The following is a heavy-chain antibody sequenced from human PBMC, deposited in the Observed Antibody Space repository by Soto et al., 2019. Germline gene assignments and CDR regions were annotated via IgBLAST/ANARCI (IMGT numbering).Heavy chain of an antibody. J-gene: IGHJ4*02. V-gene: IGHV3-53*02. CDR1: GFTVSSNY. Sequence: EVQLVETGGGSIQPGGSLRLSCAASGFTVSSNYMSWVRQAPGKGLEWVSVIYSGGSTYYADSVKGRFTIPRDNSKNTLYLQMNSLRAEDTAVYYCARGDMYSSGWYDYWGQGTLVTVSS. CDR3: ARGDMYSSGWYDY. D-gene: IGHD6-19*01. CDR2: IYSGGST.